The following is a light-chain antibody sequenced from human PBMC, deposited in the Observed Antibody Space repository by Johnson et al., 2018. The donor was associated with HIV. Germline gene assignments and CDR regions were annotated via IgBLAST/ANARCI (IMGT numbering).Light chain of an antibody. Sequence: HSVLTQPPSVSAAPGQKVTISCSGSSSNIGNNYVSWYQQLLGTAPKLLIYDNNKRPSGIPDRFSGSKSGTSATLGITGLQTGDEADYYCGTWDSSLSAYVFGTGTKVTGL. CDR3: GTWDSSLSAYV. J-gene: IGLJ1*01. CDR2: DNN. CDR1: SSNIGNNY. V-gene: IGLV1-51*01.